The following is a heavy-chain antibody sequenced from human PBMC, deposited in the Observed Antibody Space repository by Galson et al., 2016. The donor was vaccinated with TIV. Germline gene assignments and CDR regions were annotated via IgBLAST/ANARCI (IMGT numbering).Heavy chain of an antibody. Sequence: SLRLSCASSGFNFGDYAMSWVRQAPGKGLEWVGFIRSKFYGGTTDYAASLKGRVTISRDDSKGIAYLRMISLKTEDTAVYFCARDDFCGGNSFDLWGRGTLVTVSS. CDR3: ARDDFCGGNSFDL. J-gene: IGHJ4*02. CDR2: IRSKFYGGTT. D-gene: IGHD4-23*01. CDR1: GFNFGDYA. V-gene: IGHV3-49*04.